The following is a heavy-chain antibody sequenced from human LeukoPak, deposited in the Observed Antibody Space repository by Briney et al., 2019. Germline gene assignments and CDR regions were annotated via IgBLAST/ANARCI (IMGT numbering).Heavy chain of an antibody. Sequence: SETLSLTCAVYGGSFSGYYWSWIRQPAGKGLEWIGEINHSGSTNYNPSLKSRVTMSVDTSKNQFSLKLSSVTAADTAVYYCARAGYYYYGMDVWGQGTTVTVSS. J-gene: IGHJ6*02. CDR2: INHSGST. CDR3: ARAGYYYYGMDV. V-gene: IGHV4-34*01. CDR1: GGSFSGYY.